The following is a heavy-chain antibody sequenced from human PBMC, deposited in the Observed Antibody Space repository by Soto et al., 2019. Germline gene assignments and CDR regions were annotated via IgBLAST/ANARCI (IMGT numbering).Heavy chain of an antibody. CDR2: IYHSGST. D-gene: IGHD7-27*01. J-gene: IGHJ6*02. V-gene: IGHV4-30-2*01. CDR3: ARDLLGRSGYNGMDV. CDR1: GGSISSGGYS. Sequence: SETLSLTCAVSGGSISSGGYSWSWIRQPPGKGLEWIGYIYHSGSTYYNPSLKSRVTISVDRSKNQFSLKLSSVTAADTAVYNFARDLLGRSGYNGMDVWGQGTTVTVSS.